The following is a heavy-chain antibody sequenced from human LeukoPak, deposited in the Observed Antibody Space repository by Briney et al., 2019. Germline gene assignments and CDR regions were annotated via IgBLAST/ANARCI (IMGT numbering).Heavy chain of an antibody. D-gene: IGHD3-10*01. Sequence: GESLKISCKGSGYNFTSFWIGWVRQMPGKGLEWMGIIYPGDSDTRYSPSFQGQVTISADKSISTAYLQWSSLKASDTAMYYCARHGVYYYGFGAWGLPQNWGQGTLVTVSP. CDR3: ARHGVYYYGFGAWGLPQN. J-gene: IGHJ4*02. V-gene: IGHV5-51*01. CDR1: GYNFTSFW. CDR2: IYPGDSDT.